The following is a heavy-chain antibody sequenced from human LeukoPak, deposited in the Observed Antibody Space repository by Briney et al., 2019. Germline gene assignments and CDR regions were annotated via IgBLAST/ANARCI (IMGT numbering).Heavy chain of an antibody. J-gene: IGHJ4*02. V-gene: IGHV4-59*02. CDR3: AGSRALVSGYYY. D-gene: IGHD3-22*01. CDR1: GGSVSSYY. Sequence: SETLSLTCVVSGGSVSSYYWSWIRQPPGKGLEWIGYISYSGSTDYNPSLRSRVTISVDTSKNQFSLNLSSVTAADTAVYYCAGSRALVSGYYYWGQGTLVTVSS. CDR2: ISYSGST.